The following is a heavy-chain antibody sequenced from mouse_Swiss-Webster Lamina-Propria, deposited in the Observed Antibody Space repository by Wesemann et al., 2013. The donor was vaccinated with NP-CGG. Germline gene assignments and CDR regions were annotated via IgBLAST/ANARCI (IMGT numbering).Heavy chain of an antibody. J-gene: IGHJ2*01. V-gene: IGHV1S22*01. D-gene: IGHD2-3*01. Sequence: SHRSGSTNYDEKFKSKGTLTVDTSSSTAYMHLSSLTSEDSAVYYCTRGWGNYLDYWGQGNRLSQSPQ. CDR3: TRGWGNYLDY. CDR2: SHRSGST.